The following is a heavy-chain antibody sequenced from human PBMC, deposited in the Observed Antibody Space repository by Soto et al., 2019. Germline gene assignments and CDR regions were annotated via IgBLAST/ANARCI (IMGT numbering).Heavy chain of an antibody. CDR3: ATLTTCSSTSCYDTGAFDI. Sequence: ASVKVSCKVSGYTLTELSMHWVRQAPGKGLEWMGGFDPEDGETIYAQKFQGRVTMTEDTSTDTAYMELSSLRSEDTAVYYCATLTTCSSTSCYDTGAFDIWGQGTMVPVSS. CDR2: FDPEDGET. V-gene: IGHV1-24*01. CDR1: GYTLTELS. J-gene: IGHJ3*02. D-gene: IGHD2-2*01.